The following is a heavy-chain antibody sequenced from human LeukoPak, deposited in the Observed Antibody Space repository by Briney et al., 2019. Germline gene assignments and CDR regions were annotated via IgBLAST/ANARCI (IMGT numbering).Heavy chain of an antibody. CDR2: ISGTGSAT. CDR3: LYSSSPLGYFQH. CDR1: GFTFSDYA. Sequence: PGGSLRLSCAISGFTFSDYAMSWVRQAPGKGLEWVSVISGTGSATYYADSVKGRFTISRDNSKNTLYLQMNRLRVEDTAVYYCLYSSSPLGYFQHWGQGTLVTVSS. D-gene: IGHD6-13*01. J-gene: IGHJ1*01. V-gene: IGHV3-23*01.